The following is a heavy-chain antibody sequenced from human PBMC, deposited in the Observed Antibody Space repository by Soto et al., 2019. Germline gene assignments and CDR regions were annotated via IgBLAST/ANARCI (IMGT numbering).Heavy chain of an antibody. J-gene: IGHJ5*02. CDR2: IRDSGST. CDR1: GASITTYY. D-gene: IGHD3-10*01. V-gene: IGHV4-59*01. CDR3: ARDCEGSHKNTWSAP. Sequence: SETLSLTCTVSGASITTYYWSWVRQPPGKGLEWIGYIRDSGSTYYNPSLKSRVTLSLDTSRNQLFLQMNSVTAADTAMYYCARDCEGSHKNTWSAPWGQGSLVTVSS.